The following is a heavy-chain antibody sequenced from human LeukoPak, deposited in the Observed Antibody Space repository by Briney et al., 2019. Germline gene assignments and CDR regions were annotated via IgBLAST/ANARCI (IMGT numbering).Heavy chain of an antibody. CDR1: GGSISSYY. D-gene: IGHD3-22*01. Sequence: PSETLSLTCAVSGGSISSYYWSWIRQPPGKGLEWIGYIYYSGSTNYNPSLKSRVTISVDTSKNKFSLKLSSVTAAGTAVYDCARVTPPNYYDSSGFNFDYWGQGTLVTVSS. J-gene: IGHJ4*02. V-gene: IGHV4-59*01. CDR3: ARVTPPNYYDSSGFNFDY. CDR2: IYYSGST.